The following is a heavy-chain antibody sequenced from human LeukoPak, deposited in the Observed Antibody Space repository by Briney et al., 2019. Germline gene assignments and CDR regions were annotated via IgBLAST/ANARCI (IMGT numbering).Heavy chain of an antibody. CDR1: GFTSSVYG. CDR2: VSYDGRTK. CDR3: AKNRLRLGEFDY. D-gene: IGHD3-16*01. V-gene: IGHV3-30*18. J-gene: IGHJ4*02. Sequence: GRSLKLSCAASGFTSSVYGMHWVRQAPGKGLEWVAVVSYDGRTKYYADSVKGRFTISRDNSKNTLFLQMNSLRAEDTAVYYCAKNRLRLGEFDYWGQGTLVTVSS.